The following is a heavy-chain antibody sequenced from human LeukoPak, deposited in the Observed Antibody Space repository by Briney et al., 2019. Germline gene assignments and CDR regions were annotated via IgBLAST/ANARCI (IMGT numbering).Heavy chain of an antibody. J-gene: IGHJ5*02. Sequence: GGSLRLSCAASGFTFSDYFMIWIRQAPGKGLEWVSYISSSGSAIYYADSVKGRFTISRDNSKNTLYLQMNSLRAEDTAVYYCARPLLNDEYCSGGSCYAGFDPWGQGTLVTVSS. CDR1: GFTFSDYF. CDR3: ARPLLNDEYCSGGSCYAGFDP. CDR2: ISSSGSAI. V-gene: IGHV3-11*01. D-gene: IGHD2-15*01.